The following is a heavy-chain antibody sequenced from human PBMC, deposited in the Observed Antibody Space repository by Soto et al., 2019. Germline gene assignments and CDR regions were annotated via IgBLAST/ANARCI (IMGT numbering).Heavy chain of an antibody. CDR2: ISYDGSNK. Sequence: GGSLRLSCAASGFTLSSYAMHWVRQAPGKGLEWVAVISYDGSNKYYADSVKGRFTISRDNSKNTLYLQMNSLRAEDTAVYYCARAGGSSWYDGYYFDYWGQGTLVTVSS. J-gene: IGHJ4*02. CDR3: ARAGGSSWYDGYYFDY. V-gene: IGHV3-30-3*01. D-gene: IGHD6-13*01. CDR1: GFTLSSYA.